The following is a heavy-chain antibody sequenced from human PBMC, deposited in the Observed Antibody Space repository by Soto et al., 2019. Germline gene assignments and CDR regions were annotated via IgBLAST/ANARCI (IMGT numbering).Heavy chain of an antibody. CDR3: TKVGGLYDFWSGPLHFDL. D-gene: IGHD3-3*01. CDR2: ISWNSDSI. V-gene: IGHV3-9*01. Sequence: EAQLVESGGGFVQPGRSLRLSCAGSGFIFDDFAIHWVRQAPGKGLEWVSGISWNSDSIGYADSVKGRFTISRDNAKNSLYLEMNSLRVEDTALYYCTKVGGLYDFWSGPLHFDLWGQGTPVTVPS. J-gene: IGHJ4*02. CDR1: GFIFDDFA.